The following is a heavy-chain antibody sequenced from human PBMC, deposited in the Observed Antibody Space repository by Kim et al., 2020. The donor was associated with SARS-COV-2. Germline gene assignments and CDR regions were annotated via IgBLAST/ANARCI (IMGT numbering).Heavy chain of an antibody. J-gene: IGHJ6*02. CDR1: GGSISGSKW. CDR2: IFNIGDT. V-gene: IGHV4-4*02. D-gene: IGHD3-10*01. CDR3: ARSESASEIRAMDV. Sequence: SETLSLTCVVSGGSISGSKWWSWVRQPPGKGLEWIGEIFNIGDTRYNPALKSRISISLDNSKNQFVLTLTSVTAADTAVYFCARSESASEIRAMDVWGQGTTITVSS.